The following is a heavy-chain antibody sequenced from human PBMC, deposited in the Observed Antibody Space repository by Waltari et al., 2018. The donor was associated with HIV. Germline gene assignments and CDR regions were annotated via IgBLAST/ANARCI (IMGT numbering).Heavy chain of an antibody. CDR1: GGSISSSGYY. CDR3: ARHGTGPGTGSGSYYGLDY. CDR2: IYYSGRT. D-gene: IGHD3-10*01. V-gene: IGHV4-39*01. J-gene: IGHJ4*02. Sequence: QLQLQESGPGLVKPSETLSLTCTVSGGSISSSGYYWGWIRQPPGKGLEWIGSIYYSGRTYYTTSLESRIANTVETSENQFSLKLCCVTAEDTAVYYCARHGTGPGTGSGSYYGLDYWGQGTLVTVSS.